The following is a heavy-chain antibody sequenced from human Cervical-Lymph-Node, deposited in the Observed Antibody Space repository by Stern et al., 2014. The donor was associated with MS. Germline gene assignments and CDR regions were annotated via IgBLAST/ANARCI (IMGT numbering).Heavy chain of an antibody. Sequence: QVQLVQSGAEVKQPGASVKVSCKASGYTFNTYYMHWVRQAPGQGLEWMGIINPSDSSTHYAQKMQGRVTMTWDTSTNTVYMELSSLRSQDTAIYYCARGSSTTYGSASYEYWGQGTRVTVAS. CDR2: INPSDSST. CDR1: GYTFNTYY. CDR3: ARGSSTTYGSASYEY. J-gene: IGHJ4*02. D-gene: IGHD3-10*01. V-gene: IGHV1-46*02.